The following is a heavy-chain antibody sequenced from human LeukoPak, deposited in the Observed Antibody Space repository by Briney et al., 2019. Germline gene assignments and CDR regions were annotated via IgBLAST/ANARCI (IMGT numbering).Heavy chain of an antibody. Sequence: SETLSPTCTVSGGSISSYYWSWIRQPAGKGLEWIGRIYTSGSTNYNPSLKSRVTMSVDTSKNQFSLKLSSVTAADTAVYYCARDLLEAAAGPEAFDIWGQGTMVTVSS. D-gene: IGHD6-13*01. J-gene: IGHJ3*02. V-gene: IGHV4-4*07. CDR3: ARDLLEAAAGPEAFDI. CDR1: GGSISSYY. CDR2: IYTSGST.